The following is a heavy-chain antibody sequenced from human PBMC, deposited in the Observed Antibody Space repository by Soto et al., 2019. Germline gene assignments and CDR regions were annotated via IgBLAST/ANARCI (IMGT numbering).Heavy chain of an antibody. D-gene: IGHD2-15*01. Sequence: KGLEWIGYIYYSGSTNYNPSLKSRVTISVDTSKNQFSLKLSSVTAADTAVYFFFFQAEDGIRGLCTVSAFLLNRSSDL. CDR2: IYYSGST. V-gene: IGHV4-59*01. CDR3: FFQAEDGIRGLCTVSAFLLNRSSDL. J-gene: IGHJ2*01.